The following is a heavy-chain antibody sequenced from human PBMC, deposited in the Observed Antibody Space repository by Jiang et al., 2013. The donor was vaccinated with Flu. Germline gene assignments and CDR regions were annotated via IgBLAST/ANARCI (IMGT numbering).Heavy chain of an antibody. Sequence: KPTQTLTLTCTFSGFSLSTSGVGVGWIRQPPGKALEWLALIYWDDDKRYSPSLKSRLTITKDTSKNQVVLTMTNMDPVDTATYYCAHSKVKRPVIVVVPAAIAGLSAAAGTGYYFDYWGQGTLVTVSS. CDR2: IYWDDDK. V-gene: IGHV2-5*02. CDR3: AHSKVKRPVIVVVPAAIAGLSAAAGTGYYFDY. CDR1: GFSLSTSGVG. J-gene: IGHJ4*02. D-gene: IGHD2-2*02.